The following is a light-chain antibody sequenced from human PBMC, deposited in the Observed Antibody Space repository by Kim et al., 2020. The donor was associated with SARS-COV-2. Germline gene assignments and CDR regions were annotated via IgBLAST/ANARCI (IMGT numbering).Light chain of an antibody. CDR3: QAWDSSTEV. J-gene: IGLJ1*01. Sequence: VPPGQTASITCSGGKLGDKYACWYQQKPGQSPVLVIYQDSKRPSGIPERFAGSNSGNTATLTISGTQAMDEADYYWQAWDSSTEVFGTGTKVTV. V-gene: IGLV3-1*01. CDR1: KLGDKY. CDR2: QDS.